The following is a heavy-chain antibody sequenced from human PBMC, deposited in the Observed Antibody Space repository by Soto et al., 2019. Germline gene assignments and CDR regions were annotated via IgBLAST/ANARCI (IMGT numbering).Heavy chain of an antibody. CDR3: ARGRYNWNYEGGWFDP. V-gene: IGHV4-59*01. J-gene: IGHJ5*02. CDR1: GGSISSYY. Sequence: SETLSLTCTVSGGSISSYYWSWIRQPPGKGLEWIGYIYYSGSTNYNPSLKSRVTISVDTSKNQFSLKLSSVTAADTAVYYCARGRYNWNYEGGWFDPWGQGTLVTVSS. CDR2: IYYSGST. D-gene: IGHD1-7*01.